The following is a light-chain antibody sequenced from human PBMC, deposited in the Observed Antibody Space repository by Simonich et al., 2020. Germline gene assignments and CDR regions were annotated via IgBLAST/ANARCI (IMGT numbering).Light chain of an antibody. J-gene: IGKJ3*01. CDR3: QQYGSSPFT. V-gene: IGKV3-20*01. CDR2: GAS. Sequence: EIVLTQSPGTLSLSPGKRATLSSRASKSVRSSYLAWYQQKPGQAPRLLIYGASSRPPGSPDRFSGSGSGTDFTLTISRLEPEDFAVYYCQQYGSSPFTFGPGTKVDIK. CDR1: KSVRSSY.